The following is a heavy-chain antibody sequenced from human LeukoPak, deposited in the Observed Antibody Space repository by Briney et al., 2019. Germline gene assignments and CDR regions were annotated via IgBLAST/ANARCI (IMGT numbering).Heavy chain of an antibody. D-gene: IGHD4-17*01. CDR1: RFTFSTYA. Sequence: GGSLRLSCAASRFTFSTYAMNWVRQALGKGLEWVSSIGGSSSSIYYADSVKGRFTISRDNAKNSLYLQMNSLRAEDTAVYYCGREGGYGVGEAFDIWGQGTMVTVSS. J-gene: IGHJ3*02. CDR3: GREGGYGVGEAFDI. CDR2: IGGSSSSI. V-gene: IGHV3-21*01.